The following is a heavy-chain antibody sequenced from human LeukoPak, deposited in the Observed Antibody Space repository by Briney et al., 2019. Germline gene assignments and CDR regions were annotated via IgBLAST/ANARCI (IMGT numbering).Heavy chain of an antibody. CDR3: AKDSSTTNYYYGMDV. CDR1: GFTFSSYT. J-gene: IGHJ6*02. V-gene: IGHV3-30-3*01. CDR2: ISSDGSTK. Sequence: GGSLRLSCAASGFTFSSYTMHWVRQAPGKGLERVAVISSDGSTKYYADSVKGRFTISRDNSKNTLYLQMNSLRAEDTALYYCAKDSSTTNYYYGMDVWGQGTTVTDSS. D-gene: IGHD6-13*01.